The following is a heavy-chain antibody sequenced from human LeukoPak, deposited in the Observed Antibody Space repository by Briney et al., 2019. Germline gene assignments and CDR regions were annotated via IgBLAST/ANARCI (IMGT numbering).Heavy chain of an antibody. D-gene: IGHD1-26*01. CDR2: INSDGSST. Sequence: GRSLRLSCAASGFTFSRYWMHWVRQAPGKGLVWVSRINSDGSSTSYADSVKGRFTISRDNAKNTLYLQMNSLRAEDTSVYYCARDRNTGSSYENLFEYWGQGSLVTVSS. CDR3: ARDRNTGSSYENLFEY. V-gene: IGHV3-74*01. CDR1: GFTFSRYW. J-gene: IGHJ4*02.